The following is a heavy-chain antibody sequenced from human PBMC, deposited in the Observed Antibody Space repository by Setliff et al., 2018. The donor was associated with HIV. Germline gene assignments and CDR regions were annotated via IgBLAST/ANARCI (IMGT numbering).Heavy chain of an antibody. D-gene: IGHD6-13*01. Sequence: SVKVSCKTSGGTLTNYVITWVRQAPGQGLEWMGMIIPMYNIPTYAQKFQGRVTFTADESTSTAYMELSSLSSEDTAVYYCARDQTGVAAAAFGGGSAWSDEGFDIWGQGTMVT. CDR1: GGTLTNYV. J-gene: IGHJ3*02. CDR3: ARDQTGVAAAAFGGGSAWSDEGFDI. V-gene: IGHV1-69*13. CDR2: IIPMYNIP.